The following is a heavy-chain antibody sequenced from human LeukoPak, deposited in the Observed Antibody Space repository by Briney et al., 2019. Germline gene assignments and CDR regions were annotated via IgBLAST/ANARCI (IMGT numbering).Heavy chain of an antibody. Sequence: SETLSLTCTVSGDSISSATYYWAWIRQPPGKGLEWITSISNSGYTYYNPSLKSRVTISVDTSKNQFSLKLSSVTAADTAVYYCARAAPSSSWSRRNWFDPWGQGTLVTVSS. CDR2: ISNSGYT. J-gene: IGHJ5*02. D-gene: IGHD6-13*01. CDR1: GDSISSATYY. V-gene: IGHV4-39*01. CDR3: ARAAPSSSWSRRNWFDP.